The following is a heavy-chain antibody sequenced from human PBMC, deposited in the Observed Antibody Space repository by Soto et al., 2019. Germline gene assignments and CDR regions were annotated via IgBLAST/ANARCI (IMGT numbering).Heavy chain of an antibody. CDR2: VKRSGNT. J-gene: IGHJ3*02. CDR1: GGYFHDDY. Sequence: QVQLQQWGAGLLKPSEPLSLTCGVYGGYFHDDYWSWIRMSPGKGLEWIGEVKRSGNTYYNPSLGSRVSTSRDLSKNQFSLSLTSVTAAATAVYYCARGLTTVYLMRRYYAFDIWSQGTMVTVSS. V-gene: IGHV4-34*01. CDR3: ARGLTTVYLMRRYYAFDI. D-gene: IGHD4-4*01.